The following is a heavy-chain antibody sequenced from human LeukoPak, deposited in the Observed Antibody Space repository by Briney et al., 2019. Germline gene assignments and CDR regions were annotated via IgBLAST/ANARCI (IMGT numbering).Heavy chain of an antibody. J-gene: IGHJ5*02. D-gene: IGHD2-2*01. CDR1: GYTFTGYY. V-gene: IGHV1-2*06. CDR3: ARDGPFLGYCSSTSCYGVGNWFDP. CDR2: INPNSGGT. Sequence: APVKVSCKASGYTFTGYYMHWARQAPGQGLEWMGRINPNSGGTNYAQKFQGRVTMTRDTSISTAYMELSRLRSDDTAVYYCARDGPFLGYCSSTSCYGVGNWFDPWGQGTLVTVSS.